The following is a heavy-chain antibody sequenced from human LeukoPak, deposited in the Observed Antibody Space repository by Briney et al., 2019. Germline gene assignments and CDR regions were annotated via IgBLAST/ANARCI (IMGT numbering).Heavy chain of an antibody. CDR2: IDHIGRA. CDR3: AMPGFCTATICSNYFES. CDR1: GTSFNRYY. Sequence: SETLSLTCAVYGTSFNRYYWSWIRQTPGRGLEWIGEIDHIGRASYNPSLKSRATLSVDTSKNQFSLTLRSVTAADMGVYFCAMPGFCTATICSNYFESWGQGTLVTVSS. V-gene: IGHV4-34*01. D-gene: IGHD2-15*01. J-gene: IGHJ5*01.